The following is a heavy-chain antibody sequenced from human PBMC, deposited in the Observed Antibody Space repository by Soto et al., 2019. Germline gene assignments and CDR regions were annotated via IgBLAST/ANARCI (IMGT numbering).Heavy chain of an antibody. J-gene: IGHJ4*02. CDR3: SRDGYGGYLDS. CDR1: GFTFSSYW. Sequence: EVQLVESGGGLVQPGGSLRLSCEASGFTFSSYWMSWVRQAPGKGLEWVANIKQDGAGRYYVDSVKGRFTISRDNAKNSLYLQMNSLRVEDTAVYYCSRDGYGGYLDSWGQGTLVTVAS. V-gene: IGHV3-7*04. CDR2: IKQDGAGR. D-gene: IGHD2-15*01.